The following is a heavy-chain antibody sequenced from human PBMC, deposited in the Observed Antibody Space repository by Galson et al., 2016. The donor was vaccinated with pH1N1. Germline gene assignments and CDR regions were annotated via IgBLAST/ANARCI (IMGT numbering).Heavy chain of an antibody. D-gene: IGHD3-3*01. CDR1: GDSVSSNSAT. J-gene: IGHJ3*02. Sequence: CAISGDSVSSNSATWNWIRQSPSRGLEWLGRTYYRSKWYNDYAESVKSRIITSPDTSKNQLSLQLNSATPADTAVYYCARGVIDYDFWSGYQDHAAFDIWGQGTMVIVSS. V-gene: IGHV6-1*01. CDR3: ARGVIDYDFWSGYQDHAAFDI. CDR2: TYYRSKWYN.